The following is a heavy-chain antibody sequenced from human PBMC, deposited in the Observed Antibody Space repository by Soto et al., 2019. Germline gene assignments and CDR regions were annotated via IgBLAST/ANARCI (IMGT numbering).Heavy chain of an antibody. CDR3: AKSAGYQYEN. J-gene: IGHJ4*02. CDR2: ISSSGSTI. V-gene: IGHV3-48*03. D-gene: IGHD3-9*01. Sequence: EVQPVESGGGLVQPGGSLRLSCAASGFTFSSYEMNWVRQAPGKGLEWVSYISSSGSTIYYADSVKGRFTISRDNAKNPLYLQMNSLRAEDTAVYYCAKSAGYQYENWGQGTLVTVSS. CDR1: GFTFSSYE.